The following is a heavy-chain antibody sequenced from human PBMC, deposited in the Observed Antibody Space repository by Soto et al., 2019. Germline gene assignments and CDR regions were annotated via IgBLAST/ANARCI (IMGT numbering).Heavy chain of an antibody. V-gene: IGHV3-15*01. D-gene: IGHD4-17*01. CDR3: TSLYYGH. CDR1: EFTFANAW. CDR2: IKSKADGGTT. Sequence: ESGGDLVKPGGSLRLSCAASEFTFANAWISWVRQAPGKGLEWVGRIKSKADGGTTDYAAPVKGRFTISRDESQNTLYLQINSLKTEDTAVYYCTSLYYGHWGQGTLVTVSS. J-gene: IGHJ4*02.